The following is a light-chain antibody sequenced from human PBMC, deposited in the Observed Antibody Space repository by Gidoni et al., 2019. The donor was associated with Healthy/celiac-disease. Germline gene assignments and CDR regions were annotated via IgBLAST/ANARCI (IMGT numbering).Light chain of an antibody. CDR2: DAS. CDR1: QDISNY. J-gene: IGKJ3*01. Sequence: DIQMTQSPSSLSASVGDRVTITCQASQDISNYLNWYQQKPGKAPKLLIYDASNLETGVPSRFSGSGSGTDFTFTISSLQPEDIATYYCQQYDNLPFPFGPXTKVDIK. CDR3: QQYDNLPFP. V-gene: IGKV1-33*01.